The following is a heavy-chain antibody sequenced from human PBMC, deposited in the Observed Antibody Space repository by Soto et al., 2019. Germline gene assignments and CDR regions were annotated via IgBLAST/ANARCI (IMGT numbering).Heavy chain of an antibody. Sequence: QVQLVQSGPEVKKPGSSVKVSCKASGGTFSSYAISWVRQAPGQGLEWMGGIIPIFGTANYAQKFQGRVTITADKSTSTAYMELSSLRSEDTAVYYWARDGIAARPTYGMDVWGQGTTVTVSS. D-gene: IGHD6-6*01. J-gene: IGHJ6*02. CDR3: ARDGIAARPTYGMDV. V-gene: IGHV1-69*06. CDR1: GGTFSSYA. CDR2: IIPIFGTA.